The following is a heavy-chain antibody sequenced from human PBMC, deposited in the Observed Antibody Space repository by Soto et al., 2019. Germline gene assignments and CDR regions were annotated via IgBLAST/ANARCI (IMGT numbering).Heavy chain of an antibody. V-gene: IGHV3-23*01. J-gene: IGHJ5*02. CDR3: AKGSWVHHGSEGGNWLDP. Sequence: EVQLLESGGGLVQPGGSLRLSCTVSGVTFSNFAMNWVRQAPGKGLEWVSGISHSGTSTYYADSVKGRFTISRDNSKNTLYQQMNSLRAEDTAVYYCAKGSWVHHGSEGGNWLDPWGQGTLVTVSS. CDR2: ISHSGTST. D-gene: IGHD3-10*01. CDR1: GVTFSNFA.